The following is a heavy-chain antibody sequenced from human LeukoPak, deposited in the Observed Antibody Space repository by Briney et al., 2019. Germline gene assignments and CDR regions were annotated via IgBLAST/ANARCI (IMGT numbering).Heavy chain of an antibody. Sequence: PGGSLRLSCAASGFTFSSYSMNWVRQAPGKGLEWVSPISSSSSYIYYADSVKGRFTISRDNAKNSLYLQMNSLRAEDTAVYYCARDPDYYGSGSAALAWGQGTLVTVFS. V-gene: IGHV3-21*01. D-gene: IGHD3-10*01. CDR2: ISSSSSYI. J-gene: IGHJ4*02. CDR1: GFTFSSYS. CDR3: ARDPDYYGSGSAALA.